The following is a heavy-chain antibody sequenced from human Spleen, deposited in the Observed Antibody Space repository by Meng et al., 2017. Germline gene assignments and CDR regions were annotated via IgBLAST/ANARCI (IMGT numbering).Heavy chain of an antibody. J-gene: IGHJ5*02. V-gene: IGHV4-39*01. D-gene: IGHD1/OR15-1a*01. CDR2: QCHADDT. Sequence: QLQLRESGPGLVKPSETLSLTCTVSGGPISRTGTCGGWIRQPPGKGLEWIGSQCHADDTYYNPSLMGRVTISVDTSRSQFSLELTSVTAADTAVYYCVRSRAWVRTGFDPWGQGTLVTVSS. CDR1: GGPISRTGTC. CDR3: VRSRAWVRTGFDP.